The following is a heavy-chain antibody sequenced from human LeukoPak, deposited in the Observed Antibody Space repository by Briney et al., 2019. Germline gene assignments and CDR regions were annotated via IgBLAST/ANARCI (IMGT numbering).Heavy chain of an antibody. D-gene: IGHD1-26*01. CDR1: GFTVSSNY. CDR3: AKDFGGSDYDWNFDL. V-gene: IGHV3-53*01. Sequence: GGSLRLSCAASGFTVSSNYMSWVREAPGKGLEWVAGITSSGNTTYYADPVKGRFTISRDNSRNILYLQMNSLRAEDTAIYYCAKDFGGSDYDWNFDLWGRGTVVTVSS. J-gene: IGHJ2*01. CDR2: ITSSGNTT.